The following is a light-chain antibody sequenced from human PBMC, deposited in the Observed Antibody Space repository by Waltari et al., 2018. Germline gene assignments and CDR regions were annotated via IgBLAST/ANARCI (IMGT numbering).Light chain of an antibody. CDR3: SSYRTGDTLV. V-gene: IGLV2-14*01. Sequence: QSALTQPASVSGSPGQSITISCTGSSHDVGGYNYVSWYQQHPDRAPQLMIFEVTNRPSGVSNRFSGSKSCNTASLTISGLQPDDEAHYYCSSYRTGDTLVFGGGTKVTVL. CDR1: SHDVGGYNY. CDR2: EVT. J-gene: IGLJ2*01.